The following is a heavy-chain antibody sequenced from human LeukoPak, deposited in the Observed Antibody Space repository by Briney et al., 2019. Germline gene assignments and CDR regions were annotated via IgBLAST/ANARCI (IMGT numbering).Heavy chain of an antibody. CDR2: ISGTSSYL. J-gene: IGHJ4*02. D-gene: IGHD3-22*01. Sequence: GGSLRLSCAASGFTFSSYTMNWVRQAPGKGLEWVSSISGTSSYLYYADSVKGRFTFSRDNAKNSLYLQMNSLRAEDTAVYYCARGYYDSSGFFYFDSWGQGTLVTVSS. V-gene: IGHV3-21*01. CDR3: ARGYYDSSGFFYFDS. CDR1: GFTFSSYT.